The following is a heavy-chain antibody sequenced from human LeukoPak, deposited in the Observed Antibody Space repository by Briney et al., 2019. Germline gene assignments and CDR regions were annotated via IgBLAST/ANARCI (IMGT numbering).Heavy chain of an antibody. CDR2: IYPGDSDT. V-gene: IGHV5-51*01. CDR1: GYSFTSYW. J-gene: IGHJ6*03. D-gene: IGHD6-6*01. Sequence: GESLKIPCKGSGYSFTSYWIGWVRQMPGKGLEWMGIIYPGDSDTRYSPSFQGQVTISADKSISTAYLQWSSLKASDTAMYYCARNGMAARTEDDYYYYYMDVWGKGTTVTVSS. CDR3: ARNGMAARTEDDYYYYYMDV.